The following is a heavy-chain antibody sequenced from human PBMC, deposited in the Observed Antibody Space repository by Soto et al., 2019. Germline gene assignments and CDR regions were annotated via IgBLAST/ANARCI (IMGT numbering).Heavy chain of an antibody. Sequence: SETLSLTCVVYGGSFSGYYWSWIRQPPGKGLEWIGEINHSGSTHYNPSLKSRVTISVGTSKNHFSLRMTYVTAANTAEKKYAGCRYDSSGYLRDAFDIWGQGKLVTVSS. V-gene: IGHV4-34*01. CDR1: GGSFSGYY. D-gene: IGHD3-22*01. CDR3: AGCRYDSSGYLRDAFDI. J-gene: IGHJ3*02. CDR2: INHSGST.